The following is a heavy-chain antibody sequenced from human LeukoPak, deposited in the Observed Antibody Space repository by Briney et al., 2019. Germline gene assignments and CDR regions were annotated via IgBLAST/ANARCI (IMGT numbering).Heavy chain of an antibody. CDR1: GYTFTSYG. D-gene: IGHD4-23*01. CDR2: ISAYNGNT. J-gene: IGHJ1*01. Sequence: EASVKVSCKASGYTFTSYGISWVRQAPGQGLEWMGWISAYNGNTNYAQQLQGRVTMTTDTSTSTAYMELRSLRSDDTAVYYCARDPGYGGNPGYFQHWGQGTLVTVSS. CDR3: ARDPGYGGNPGYFQH. V-gene: IGHV1-18*01.